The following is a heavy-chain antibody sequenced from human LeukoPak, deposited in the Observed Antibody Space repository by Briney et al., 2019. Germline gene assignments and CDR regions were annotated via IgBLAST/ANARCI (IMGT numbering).Heavy chain of an antibody. V-gene: IGHV4-39*07. CDR1: GGSISSSSYY. J-gene: IGHJ5*02. CDR3: ARDIVATIGHLYNWFDP. CDR2: IYYSGST. D-gene: IGHD5-12*01. Sequence: SETLSLTCTVSGGSISSSSYYWGWIRQPPGKGLEWIGSIYYSGSTYYNPSLKSRVTISVDTSKNQFSLKLSSVTAADTAVYYCARDIVATIGHLYNWFDPWGQGTLVTVSS.